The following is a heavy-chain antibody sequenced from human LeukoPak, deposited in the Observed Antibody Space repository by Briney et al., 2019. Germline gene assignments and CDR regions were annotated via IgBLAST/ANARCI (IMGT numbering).Heavy chain of an antibody. J-gene: IGHJ6*03. CDR2: ISGSGGST. Sequence: SCKASGYTFTSYGMSWVRQAPGKGLEWVSAISGSGGSTYYADSVKGRFTISRDNSKNTLYLQMNSLRAEDTAVYYCAKTYYMDVWGKGTTVTISS. CDR1: GYTFTSYG. CDR3: AKTYYMDV. V-gene: IGHV3-23*01.